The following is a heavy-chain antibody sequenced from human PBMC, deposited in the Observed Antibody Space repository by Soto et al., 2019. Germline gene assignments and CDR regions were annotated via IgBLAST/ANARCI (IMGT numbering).Heavy chain of an antibody. D-gene: IGHD2-15*01. CDR3: AKDKDIVVVVAAPRAFDI. J-gene: IGHJ3*02. CDR2: ISGSGGST. Sequence: QPGGSLRLSCAASGFTFSSYAMSWVRQAPGKGLEWVSAISGSGGSTYYADSVKGRFTISRDNSKNTLYLQMNSLRAEDTAVYYCAKDKDIVVVVAAPRAFDIWGQGTMVTVSS. CDR1: GFTFSSYA. V-gene: IGHV3-23*01.